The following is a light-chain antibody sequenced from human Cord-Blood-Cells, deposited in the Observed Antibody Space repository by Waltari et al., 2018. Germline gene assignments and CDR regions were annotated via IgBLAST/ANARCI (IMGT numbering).Light chain of an antibody. CDR3: CSSAGSYTWV. V-gene: IGLV2-11*01. CDR2: DVS. J-gene: IGLJ3*02. Sequence: QSALTQPRSVSGSPGQSVTISCTGTSSDVGGYNYVSWYQQHPGKAPKPMIYDVSKRPAGVPDRFSGSKSGNTASLTISGLQAEDEADYYCCSSAGSYTWVFGGGTKLTVL. CDR1: SSDVGGYNY.